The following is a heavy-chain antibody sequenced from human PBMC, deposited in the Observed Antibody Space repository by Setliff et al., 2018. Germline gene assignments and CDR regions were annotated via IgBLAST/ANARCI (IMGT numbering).Heavy chain of an antibody. CDR2: INSDGSNT. J-gene: IGHJ3*02. CDR3: TRDWGGVGATNAFDI. Sequence: GSLRLSCEVSGFTFSTYWMHWVRQAPGNGLVWVSRINSDGSNTTYADSVKGRFTISRDNAKNTVYLQMTRLTAEDTAVYYCTRDWGGVGATNAFDIWGQGTTVTVSS. CDR1: GFTFSTYW. V-gene: IGHV3-74*01. D-gene: IGHD1-26*01.